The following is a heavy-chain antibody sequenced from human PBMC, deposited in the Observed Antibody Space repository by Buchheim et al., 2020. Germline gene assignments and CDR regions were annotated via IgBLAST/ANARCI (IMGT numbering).Heavy chain of an antibody. J-gene: IGHJ4*02. V-gene: IGHV4-39*07. CDR3: ARDLNWGYYDSSGYYYFDY. CDR1: GGSISSSSYY. D-gene: IGHD3-22*01. Sequence: QLQLQESGPGLVKPSETLSLTCTVSGGSISSSSYYWGWIRQPPGKGLEWIGSIYYSGSTYYNRSLKSRVTISVDTSKNQFSLKLSSVTAADTAVYYCARDLNWGYYDSSGYYYFDYWGQGTL. CDR2: IYYSGST.